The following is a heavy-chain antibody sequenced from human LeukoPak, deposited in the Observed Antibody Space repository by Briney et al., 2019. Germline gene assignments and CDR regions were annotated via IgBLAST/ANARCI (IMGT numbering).Heavy chain of an antibody. CDR3: TRVDWNWNHSDY. CDR2: INPNSGVT. J-gene: IGHJ4*02. Sequence: ASVKVSCKASGYTFTAYYLSWVRQAPGQGLEWMGWINPNSGVTSYAQNFQGRVTMTRDTSISTAYVELSTLTSDDTAVYYCTRVDWNWNHSDYWGQGTLVTVSS. CDR1: GYTFTAYY. V-gene: IGHV1-2*02. D-gene: IGHD1-14*01.